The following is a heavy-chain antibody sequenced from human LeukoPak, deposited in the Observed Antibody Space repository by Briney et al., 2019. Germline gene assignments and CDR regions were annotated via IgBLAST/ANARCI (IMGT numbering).Heavy chain of an antibody. CDR1: GSSISSYY. CDR3: ARMSAYYGSGSYSYFDL. D-gene: IGHD3-10*01. V-gene: IGHV4-59*01. J-gene: IGHJ2*01. CDR2: IYYSGST. Sequence: SETLSLTCTVPGSSISSYYWSWIRQPPGRGLEWLAYIYYSGSTNYNPSLKSRVTISVDTSKNQFSLKLSSVTAADTAVYYCARMSAYYGSGSYSYFDLWGRGTLVTVSS.